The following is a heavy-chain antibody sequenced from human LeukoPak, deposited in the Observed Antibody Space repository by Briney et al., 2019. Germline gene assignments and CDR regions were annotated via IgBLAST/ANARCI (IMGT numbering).Heavy chain of an antibody. CDR3: AKAVTFSVANWFDP. CDR1: GFTVSSNY. V-gene: IGHV3-53*01. CDR2: IYSGGST. Sequence: GGSLRLSCAASGFTVSSNYMSWVRQAPGKGLEWVSVIYSGGSTYYADSVKGRFTISRDNSKNTLYLQMNSLRAEDTAVYYCAKAVTFSVANWFDPWGQGTLVTVSS. J-gene: IGHJ5*02. D-gene: IGHD2/OR15-2a*01.